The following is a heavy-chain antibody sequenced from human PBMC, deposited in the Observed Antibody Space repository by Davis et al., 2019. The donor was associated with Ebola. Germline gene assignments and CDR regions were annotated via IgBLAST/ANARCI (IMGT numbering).Heavy chain of an antibody. CDR2: ISSSSSYI. V-gene: IGHV3-21*04. D-gene: IGHD3-22*01. Sequence: GESLKISCAASGFTFSSYSMNWVRQAPGKGLEWVSSISSSSSYIYYADSVKGRFAISRDSSKNTLYLQMNSLRVEDTAVYYCARDGYSFDDSGYYYRRDYHGFDVWGKGTTVTVSS. CDR1: GFTFSSYS. CDR3: ARDGYSFDDSGYYYRRDYHGFDV. J-gene: IGHJ6*04.